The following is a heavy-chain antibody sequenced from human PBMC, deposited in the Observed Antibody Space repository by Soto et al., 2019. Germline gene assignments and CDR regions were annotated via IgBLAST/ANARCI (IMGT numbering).Heavy chain of an antibody. CDR3: AKEGSSGLYYSYMDV. CDR1: GFTFSSYG. Sequence: PGGSLRLSCAASGFTFSSYGMHWVRQAPGKGLEWMTIISYDGSNRYYADSVKGRFTISRDISRNTLYLQMNSLRAEDTAVYYCAKEGSSGLYYSYMDVWGKGTTVTVSS. CDR2: ISYDGSNR. J-gene: IGHJ6*03. V-gene: IGHV3-30*18. D-gene: IGHD6-19*01.